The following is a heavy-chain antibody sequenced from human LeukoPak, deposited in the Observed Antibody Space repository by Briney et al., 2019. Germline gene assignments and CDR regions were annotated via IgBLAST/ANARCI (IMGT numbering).Heavy chain of an antibody. J-gene: IGHJ6*03. CDR1: GGSFSHYY. CDR2: INDSGTI. V-gene: IGHV4-34*01. Sequence: PSETLSLTCAVYGGSFSHYYWSWIRQSAGMGLEWIGEINDSGTINYNPSLMSRVTISVDKSKNQFSLKLTSATAADTAVYYCARRWNYGRNYYIDVWGKGATVSVSS. D-gene: IGHD1-7*01. CDR3: ARRWNYGRNYYIDV.